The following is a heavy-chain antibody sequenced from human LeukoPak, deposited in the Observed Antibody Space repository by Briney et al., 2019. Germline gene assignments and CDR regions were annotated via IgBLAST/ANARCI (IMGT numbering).Heavy chain of an antibody. CDR1: GSTFTAYY. CDR3: ARARVPIAVAGLYYFDY. Sequence: MPGASVQVSCKASGSTFTAYYIHGLRQAPGQGPEWMGWIKPDSGSSHYAQKFQGRVTMTRDTSSNSAYMDLTRLKSDDTAVYYRARARVPIAVAGLYYFDYWGQGALVTVSS. CDR2: IKPDSGSS. D-gene: IGHD6-19*01. J-gene: IGHJ4*02. V-gene: IGHV1-2*02.